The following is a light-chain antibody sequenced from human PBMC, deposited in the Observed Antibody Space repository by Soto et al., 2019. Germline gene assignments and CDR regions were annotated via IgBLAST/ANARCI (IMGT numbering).Light chain of an antibody. CDR3: LLYLSGHVRL. Sequence: QTVVTHEPSLTVSPGGTFTLPCASSTGEVTSGYFPNWIQQKPGQAPRSLIYNTNNKYSWTPARFSGSLLGGKAALTLSGVQPEDEADYYCLLYLSGHVRLFGGGTKLTVL. J-gene: IGLJ2*01. CDR1: TGEVTSGYF. CDR2: NTN. V-gene: IGLV7-43*01.